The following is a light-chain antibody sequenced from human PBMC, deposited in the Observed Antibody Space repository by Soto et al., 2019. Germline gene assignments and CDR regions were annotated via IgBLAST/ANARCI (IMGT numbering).Light chain of an antibody. CDR3: SSYTSSSTPYV. CDR2: DVS. Sequence: QSALTQPASVSGSPGQSITISCTGSSSDVGGYDYVSWYQHHPGKAPKLMIHDVSNRPSGVSNRFSGSKSGNTASLTISGLEAEYEAYYYCSSYTSSSTPYVFGTGTKVTVL. J-gene: IGLJ1*01. V-gene: IGLV2-14*03. CDR1: SSDVGGYDY.